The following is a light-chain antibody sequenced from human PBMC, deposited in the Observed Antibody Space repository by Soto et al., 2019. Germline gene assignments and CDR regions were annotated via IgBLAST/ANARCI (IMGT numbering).Light chain of an antibody. CDR2: DVT. J-gene: IGLJ2*01. CDR3: SSYTNSGTLGV. Sequence: QSALTQPASVSGSPGQSITISCTGTSSDVGDYNSVSWYQQHPGKAPKLMIYDVTNRPSGVSNRFSGSKSGNTASLTISGLQAEDEADYYCSSYTNSGTLGVFGGGTKLTVL. CDR1: SSDVGDYNS. V-gene: IGLV2-14*03.